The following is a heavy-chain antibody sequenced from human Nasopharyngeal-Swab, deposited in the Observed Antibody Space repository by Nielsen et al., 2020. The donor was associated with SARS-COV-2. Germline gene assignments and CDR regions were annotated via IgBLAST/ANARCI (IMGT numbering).Heavy chain of an antibody. CDR2: IGTAGDT. Sequence: GESLKISCAASGFTFSSYDMHWVRQAPGKGLEWVSAIGTAGDTYYPGSVKGRFTISRENAKNFLYLQMNSLRAGDTAVYYCARGNQWLRYAFDIWGQGTMVTVSS. D-gene: IGHD6-19*01. J-gene: IGHJ3*02. CDR1: GFTFSSYD. CDR3: ARGNQWLRYAFDI. V-gene: IGHV3-13*01.